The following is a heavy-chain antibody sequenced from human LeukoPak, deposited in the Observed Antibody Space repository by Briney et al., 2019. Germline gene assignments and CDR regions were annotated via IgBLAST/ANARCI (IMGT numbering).Heavy chain of an antibody. CDR2: ISYDGTNI. Sequence: GRYLRLSCAASGFTFSSFAMQWVRQAPGKGLEWVAFISYDGTNIYYADSVKGRFTVSRDNSKNTLFLQMNSLRREDTAVYYCARDSSDFDYWGQGTLVTVSS. CDR1: GFTFSSFA. V-gene: IGHV3-30-3*01. J-gene: IGHJ4*02. D-gene: IGHD3-22*01. CDR3: ARDSSDFDY.